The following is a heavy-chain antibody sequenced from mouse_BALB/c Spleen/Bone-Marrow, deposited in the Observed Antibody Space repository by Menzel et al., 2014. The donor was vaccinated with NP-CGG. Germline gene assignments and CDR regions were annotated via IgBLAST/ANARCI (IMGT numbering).Heavy chain of an antibody. CDR2: ISNLAYSI. Sequence: EVKLVESGGGLVQPGGSRKLSCAASGFTFSDYGMAWVRQVPGKGLEWVAFISNLAYSIYYADTVTGRFTISRENAKNTLYLEMSSLRSEDTAIYCYARDDGYPGGFAYWGQGTLVTVSA. V-gene: IGHV5-15*02. J-gene: IGHJ3*01. D-gene: IGHD2-3*01. CDR3: ARDDGYPGGFAY. CDR1: GFTFSDYG.